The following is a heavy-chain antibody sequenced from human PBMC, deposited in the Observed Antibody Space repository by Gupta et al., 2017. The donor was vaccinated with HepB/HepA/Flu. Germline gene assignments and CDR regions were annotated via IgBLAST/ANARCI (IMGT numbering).Heavy chain of an antibody. J-gene: IGHJ4*02. CDR2: IHYSGST. D-gene: IGHD3-22*01. CDR3: ARLDLLPWAFDY. Sequence: QTLSLTRSVSGGSVSSGGYYWSWIRQLPGKGLEWIGYIHYSGSTYYNPSLKSRVTISLDTSKNQFSLKLRSVTAADTAVYYCARLDLLPWAFDYWGQGALVTVSS. CDR1: GGSVSSGGYY. V-gene: IGHV4-31*03.